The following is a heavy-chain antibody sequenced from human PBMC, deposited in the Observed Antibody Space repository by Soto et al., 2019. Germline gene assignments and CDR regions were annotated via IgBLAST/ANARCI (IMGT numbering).Heavy chain of an antibody. J-gene: IGHJ4*02. CDR2: ITYDGSRK. Sequence: QVQLVESGGGVVQPGTSLRLSCSASGFTFGNFGMHWVRQSPGKGLEWVSIITYDGSRKHYIDSVKGRFTISRDNSKNTVFLQMNSLRAEASAVYYFAKDIHADRDTYHYGADYWGQGTLVTVSS. D-gene: IGHD5-12*01. CDR3: AKDIHADRDTYHYGADY. V-gene: IGHV3-30*18. CDR1: GFTFGNFG.